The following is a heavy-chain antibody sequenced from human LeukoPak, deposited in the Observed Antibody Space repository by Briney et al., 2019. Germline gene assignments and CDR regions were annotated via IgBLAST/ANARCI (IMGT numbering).Heavy chain of an antibody. CDR3: AGVTHYYYGMDV. V-gene: IGHV1-8*01. Sequence: ASVKVSCKASGYSFTSYDINWVRQATGQGLEWMGWMNPNSGNRGCAQKFQGRVTMTRNNSISTAYMELSSLSSEDTAVYYCAGVTHYYYGMDVWGQGTTVIVSS. CDR1: GYSFTSYD. J-gene: IGHJ6*02. D-gene: IGHD1-14*01. CDR2: MNPNSGNR.